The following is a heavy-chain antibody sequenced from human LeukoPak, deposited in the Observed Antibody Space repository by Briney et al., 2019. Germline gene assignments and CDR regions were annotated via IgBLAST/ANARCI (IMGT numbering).Heavy chain of an antibody. CDR1: GYTFSNYG. Sequence: ASVKVSCKASGYTFSNYGISWVRQAPGQGLEWVGWIRGDNGNTNYAQKFQGRITMTTETSTSTAYMELGSLGSDETAVYYCARVDLLTGYYFFDYWGQGTLVTVSS. V-gene: IGHV1-18*01. CDR2: IRGDNGNT. CDR3: ARVDLLTGYYFFDY. D-gene: IGHD3-9*01. J-gene: IGHJ4*02.